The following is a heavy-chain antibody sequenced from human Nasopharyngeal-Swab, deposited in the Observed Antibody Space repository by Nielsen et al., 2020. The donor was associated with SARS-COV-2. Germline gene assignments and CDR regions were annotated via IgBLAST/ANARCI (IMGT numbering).Heavy chain of an antibody. J-gene: IGHJ4*02. CDR2: IYWDDDK. V-gene: IGHV2-70*11. CDR1: GFSLCPSGMC. CDR3: SRLIAVAGHFDY. Sequence: SGPTLVNPTQTLTLTCTFSGFSLCPSGMCVSWLRHPPGKAVEWLARIYWDDDKYYSTSLKTRLTISKNTSKNQVVLTMTNMDPVDTATYYCSRLIAVAGHFDYWGQGTLVTVSS. D-gene: IGHD6-19*01.